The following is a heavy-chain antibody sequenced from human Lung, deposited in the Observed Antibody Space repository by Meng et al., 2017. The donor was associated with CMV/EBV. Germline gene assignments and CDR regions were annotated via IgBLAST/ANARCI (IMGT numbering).Heavy chain of an antibody. V-gene: IGHV4-39*07. Sequence: LXTXSLXCTVSGGSISSSSYYWGWIRQPPGKGLEWIGSIYYSGSTYYNPSLKSRVTISVDTSKNQFSLKLSSVNAADTAVYYCARGVIASNYYFYGMDVWXQGTXVNGAS. CDR2: IYYSGST. CDR3: ARGVIASNYYFYGMDV. J-gene: IGHJ6*02. D-gene: IGHD2/OR15-2a*01. CDR1: GGSISSSSYY.